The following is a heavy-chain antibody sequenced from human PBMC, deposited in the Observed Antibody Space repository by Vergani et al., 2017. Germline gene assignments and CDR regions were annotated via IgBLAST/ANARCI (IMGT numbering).Heavy chain of an antibody. CDR2: ISGNNDDV. J-gene: IGHJ6*02. V-gene: IGHV3-21*01. CDR1: GFTFRNYA. Sequence: EVQLLESGGGLAQPGGSLRLSCAASGFTFRNYAMTWVRQAPGKGLEWVSSISGNNDDVYYADSVKGRFTISRDNAKNSLYLDMSSLRAEDTAVYYCARDRVDIVATTTYYYYYYGMDVWGQGTTVTVSS. D-gene: IGHD5-12*01. CDR3: ARDRVDIVATTTYYYYYYGMDV.